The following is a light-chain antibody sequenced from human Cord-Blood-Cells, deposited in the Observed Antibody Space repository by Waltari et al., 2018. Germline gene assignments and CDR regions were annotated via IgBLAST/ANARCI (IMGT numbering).Light chain of an antibody. CDR3: QQSYSTPH. V-gene: IGKV1-39*01. J-gene: IGKJ3*01. Sequence: DIQMTQSLSSLSASVGDSVTTTCRASRSISSYLNWYQQKPGKAPKLLIYAASSFQSGVPSRFSGSGSGTDVTLTISSLQPEGFATYYCQQSYSTPHFGPGTKVDIK. CDR2: AAS. CDR1: RSISSY.